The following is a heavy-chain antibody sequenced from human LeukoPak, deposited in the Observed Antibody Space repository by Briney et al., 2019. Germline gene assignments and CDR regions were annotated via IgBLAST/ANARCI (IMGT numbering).Heavy chain of an antibody. V-gene: IGHV3-33*01. CDR1: GFTFSSYG. CDR3: ARGDDGRSLDY. CDR2: IWYDGSNK. Sequence: TGGSLRLSCAASGFTFSSYGMHWVRQAPGKGLEWVAVIWYDGSNKYYADSVKGRFTISRDNSRNTLYLQMNSLRAEDTAVYYCARGDDGRSLDYWGQGARVTVSS. J-gene: IGHJ4*02. D-gene: IGHD1-1*01.